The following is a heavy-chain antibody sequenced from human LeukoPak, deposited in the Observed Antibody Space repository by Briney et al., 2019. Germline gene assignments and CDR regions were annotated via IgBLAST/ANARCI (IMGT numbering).Heavy chain of an antibody. J-gene: IGHJ6*04. V-gene: IGHV4-34*01. D-gene: IGHD1-26*01. CDR1: GNSFGDYY. Sequence: SETLSLTCTVSGNSFGDYYWSWIRQPPGKGLEWIGEIYHSGSTNYNPSLKSRVTISVDKSKNQFSLKLSSVTAADTAVYYCASGSLVGATAMDVWGKGTTVTVSS. CDR2: IYHSGST. CDR3: ASGSLVGATAMDV.